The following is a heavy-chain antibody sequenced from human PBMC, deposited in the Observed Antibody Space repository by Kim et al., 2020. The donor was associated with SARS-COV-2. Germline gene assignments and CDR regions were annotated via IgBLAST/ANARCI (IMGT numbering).Heavy chain of an antibody. CDR1: GFTFSNYG. CDR2: IANDGSNK. J-gene: IGHJ4*02. D-gene: IGHD2-2*01. V-gene: IGHV3-30*03. CDR3: AREGPEPWVSQPCDY. Sequence: GGSLRLSCAASGFTFSNYGMHWVRQAPGKGLEWVAVIANDGSNKYYEDSVKGRFNISRDNSKNTLYLQMNGLRAEDTAVYFCAREGPEPWVSQPCDYWGQGSLVTVSA.